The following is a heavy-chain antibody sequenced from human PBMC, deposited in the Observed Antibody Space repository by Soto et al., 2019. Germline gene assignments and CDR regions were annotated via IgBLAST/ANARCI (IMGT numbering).Heavy chain of an antibody. CDR1: GGSISSSSYY. CDR2: IYYSGST. V-gene: IGHV4-39*01. D-gene: IGHD3-22*01. CDR3: ASPYYYDSSGYTGSGFDP. Sequence: SETLSLTCTVSGGSISSSSYYWGWIRQPPGKGLEWIGSIYYSGSTYYNPSLKSRVTISVDTSKNQFSLKLSSVTAADTAVYYCASPYYYDSSGYTGSGFDPWGQGTLVTVSS. J-gene: IGHJ5*02.